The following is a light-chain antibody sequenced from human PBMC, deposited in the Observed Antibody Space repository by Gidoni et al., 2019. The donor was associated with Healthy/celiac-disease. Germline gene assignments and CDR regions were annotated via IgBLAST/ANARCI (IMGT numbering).Light chain of an antibody. CDR3: MQALQTPV. J-gene: IGKJ4*01. V-gene: IGKV2-28*01. CDR1: QSLLHSNGYND. CDR2: LGS. Sequence: DIVMTQSPLSLPVTPGEPAAISCRSSQSLLHSNGYNDLDWYLQRPGQSPQLLIYLGSNRASGVPDRFSGSGSGTDCTLKISRVEAEDVGVYYCMQALQTPVFGGGTKVEIK.